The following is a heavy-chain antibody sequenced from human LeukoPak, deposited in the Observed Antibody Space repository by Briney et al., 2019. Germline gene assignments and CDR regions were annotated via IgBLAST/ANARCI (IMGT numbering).Heavy chain of an antibody. CDR2: ISAYNGNT. J-gene: IGHJ4*02. CDR3: ARDYLRWLQFGICSDY. D-gene: IGHD5-24*01. CDR1: GYTFTSYG. Sequence: EASVTVSCKASGYTFTSYGISWVRQAPGQGLEWMGWISAYNGNTNYAQKLQGRVTMTTDTSTSTAYMELRSLRSDDTAVYYCARDYLRWLQFGICSDYWGQGTLVTVSS. V-gene: IGHV1-18*01.